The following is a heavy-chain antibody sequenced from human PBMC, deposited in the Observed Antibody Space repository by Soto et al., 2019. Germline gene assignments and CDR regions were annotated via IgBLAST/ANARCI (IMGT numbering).Heavy chain of an antibody. V-gene: IGHV3-9*01. D-gene: IGHD6-25*01. Sequence: EVQLVESGGGLVLPGRSLTLSCVGSGFNFQNYAMQCVRQLLGKGLESLSGSNWTTGTTGYAATVKGRFLLSRDNAGNSLYLDMNSLRVNDTALYYCTIKDDDSGGSDSLVPGTLITGST. CDR1: GFNFQNYA. J-gene: IGHJ5*02. CDR3: TIKDDDSGGSDS. CDR2: SNWTTGTT.